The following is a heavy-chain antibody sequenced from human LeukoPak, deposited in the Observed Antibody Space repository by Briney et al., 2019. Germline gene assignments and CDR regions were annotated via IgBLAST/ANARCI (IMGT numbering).Heavy chain of an antibody. Sequence: SETLSLTCTVSSGSISNYYWTWIRQPPEKGLEWIGYIYYGGSANYNPSLKSRVTISVDTSKNQFSLKLSSVTAADTAVYYCARGPQSSWFGELIVWFDPWGQGTLVTVSS. CDR1: SGSISNYY. V-gene: IGHV4-59*01. CDR3: ARGPQSSWFGELIVWFDP. J-gene: IGHJ5*02. D-gene: IGHD3-10*01. CDR2: IYYGGSA.